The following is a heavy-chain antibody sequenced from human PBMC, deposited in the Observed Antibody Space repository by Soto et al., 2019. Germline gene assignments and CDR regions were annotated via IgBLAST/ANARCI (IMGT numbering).Heavy chain of an antibody. CDR3: VRDGTKNLRDRFEP. Sequence: ETLSLTCNVSGASLSRYYWSWIRQPPGKGLEWIGRIYATGDTDYNPSLKSRISMSVDMSKKQFSLTLRSVTAADTAIYYCVRDGTKNLRDRFEPWGRGILVTVS. CDR1: GASLSRYY. D-gene: IGHD1-26*01. CDR2: IYATGDT. J-gene: IGHJ5*02. V-gene: IGHV4-4*07.